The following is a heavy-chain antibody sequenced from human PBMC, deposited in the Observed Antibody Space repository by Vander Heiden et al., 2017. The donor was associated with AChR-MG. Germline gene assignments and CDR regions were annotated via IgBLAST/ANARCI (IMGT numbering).Heavy chain of an antibody. J-gene: IGHJ4*02. CDR2: ISYDGSNK. D-gene: IGHD1-26*01. Sequence: QVHLVESALGVVQPGRFLRLSCAAYAFTFSTYAMHWVRQAPGKGLEWVAVISYDGSNKYYADSVKGRFTISRDNSKNTRYLQMNSMRAEDTAVYYCARDFGHSGRPSGDFDYWGQGTLVTVSS. CDR3: ARDFGHSGRPSGDFDY. V-gene: IGHV3-30-3*01. CDR1: AFTFSTYA.